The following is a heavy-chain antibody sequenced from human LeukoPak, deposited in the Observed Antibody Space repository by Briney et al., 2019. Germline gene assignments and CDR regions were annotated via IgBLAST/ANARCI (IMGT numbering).Heavy chain of an antibody. CDR3: ARDDCSGGSCYSFQGY. J-gene: IGHJ4*02. CDR1: GFIFTSYA. Sequence: GGSLRLSCAASGFIFTSYAMNWVRQAPGKGLGWVAVISFDGSDKYYADSVKGRFTISRDNSKNTLYLQMNSLRAEDTAVYYCARDDCSGGSCYSFQGYWGQGTLVTVSS. CDR2: ISFDGSDK. D-gene: IGHD2-15*01. V-gene: IGHV3-30-3*01.